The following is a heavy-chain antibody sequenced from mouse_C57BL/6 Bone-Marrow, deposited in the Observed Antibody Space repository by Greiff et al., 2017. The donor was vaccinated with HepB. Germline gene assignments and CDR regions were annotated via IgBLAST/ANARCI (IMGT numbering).Heavy chain of an antibody. D-gene: IGHD1-1*01. CDR2: IDPSDSET. J-gene: IGHJ1*03. CDR1: GYTFTSYW. Sequence: QVQLQQPGAELVRPGSSVKLSCKASGYTFTSYWMHWVKQRPIQGLEWIGNIDPSDSETHYNQKFKDKATLTVDKSSSTAYMQLSSLTSEDSAVYYCARRDSIYYYGSSSNWYFDVWGTGTTVTVSS. V-gene: IGHV1-52*01. CDR3: ARRDSIYYYGSSSNWYFDV.